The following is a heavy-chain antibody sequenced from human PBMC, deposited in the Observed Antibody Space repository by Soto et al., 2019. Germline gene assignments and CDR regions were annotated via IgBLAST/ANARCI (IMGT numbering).Heavy chain of an antibody. V-gene: IGHV4-61*01. CDR1: GGSIPSDRYY. Sequence: QVQLQESGPGLVKPSEILSLTCTVSGGSIPSDRYYWSWIRQPPGKGLEWIGYIYFSGSTSYNPSLKSRVSHSVDTSKNQIFLRLTSVTAADTAVYYCARDQGIGVAVFDSWGQGTLVTLSS. CDR2: IYFSGST. CDR3: ARDQGIGVAVFDS. D-gene: IGHD6-19*01. J-gene: IGHJ4*02.